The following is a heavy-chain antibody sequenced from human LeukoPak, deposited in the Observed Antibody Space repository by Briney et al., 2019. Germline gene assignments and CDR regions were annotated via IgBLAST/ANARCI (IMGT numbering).Heavy chain of an antibody. CDR3: ARQDYSSPEGWFDP. CDR2: MYHSGIT. D-gene: IGHD6-13*01. Sequence: PSGTLSLTCTVSVGSITTTNYYWAWIRQPPGSGLEWIGSMYHSGITYYNPSLKSRVTMSVDTFKDQFSLKLISVTAADTAVYYCARQDYSSPEGWFDPWGHGTLVTVSS. CDR1: VGSITTTNYY. V-gene: IGHV4-39*01. J-gene: IGHJ5*02.